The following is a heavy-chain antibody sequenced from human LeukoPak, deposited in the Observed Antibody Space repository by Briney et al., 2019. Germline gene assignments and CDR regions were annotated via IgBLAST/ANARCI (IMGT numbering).Heavy chain of an antibody. CDR3: ARRAPYGSGSYFPTFDY. J-gene: IGHJ4*02. Sequence: PGGSLRLSCAASGFTFSSYSMNWVRQAPGKGLEWVSSISSSSSYIYYADSVKGRFTISRDNAKNSLYLQMNSLRAEDTAVYYCARRAPYGSGSYFPTFDYWGQGSLVTVSS. D-gene: IGHD3-10*01. CDR1: GFTFSSYS. CDR2: ISSSSSYI. V-gene: IGHV3-21*01.